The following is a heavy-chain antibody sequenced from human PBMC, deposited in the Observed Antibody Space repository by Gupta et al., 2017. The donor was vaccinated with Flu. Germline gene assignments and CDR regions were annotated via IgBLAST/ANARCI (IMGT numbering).Heavy chain of an antibody. CDR2: IISFGTT. D-gene: IGHD3-10*01. CDR1: GGFISNYH. CDR3: ARHPRIGLIRGAVPNDAFDI. Sequence: QVQLQESGPGLVKPSETLSLTCAVPGGFISNYHCDRIRQSPGKGREWIGSIISFGTTYYNPSLQSRVTMSVDTSRNQFSLKLTSVTAADTSVYYCARHPRIGLIRGAVPNDAFDIWGQGTMVTVSS. V-gene: IGHV4-59*04. J-gene: IGHJ3*02.